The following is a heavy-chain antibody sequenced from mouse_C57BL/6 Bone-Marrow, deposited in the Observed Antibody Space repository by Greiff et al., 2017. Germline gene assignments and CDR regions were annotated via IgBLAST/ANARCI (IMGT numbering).Heavy chain of an antibody. Sequence: EVKLVESGGGLVKPGGSLKLSCAASGFTFSSYAMSWVRQTPEKRLEWVATISDGGSYTYYPDNVKGRFTISRDNAKNNLYLQMSHLKSEDTAMYYCARDNYCYDEGYWYFDVWGTGTTVTVSS. J-gene: IGHJ1*03. V-gene: IGHV5-4*01. D-gene: IGHD2-12*01. CDR1: GFTFSSYA. CDR2: ISDGGSYT. CDR3: ARDNYCYDEGYWYFDV.